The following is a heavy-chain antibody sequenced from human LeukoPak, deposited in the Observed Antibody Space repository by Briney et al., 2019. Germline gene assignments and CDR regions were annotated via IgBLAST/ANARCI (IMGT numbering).Heavy chain of an antibody. CDR3: ARFHRTYGIFDY. CDR2: IYYSGST. J-gene: IGHJ4*02. Sequence: PSETLSLTCTVSGGSISSYYWSWIRQPPGKGLEWIGYIYYSGSTNYNPSLKSRVTISVDTSKNQFSLKLSSVTAADTAVYYCARFHRTYGIFDYWGQGTLVTVSS. V-gene: IGHV4-59*01. D-gene: IGHD1-1*01. CDR1: GGSISSYY.